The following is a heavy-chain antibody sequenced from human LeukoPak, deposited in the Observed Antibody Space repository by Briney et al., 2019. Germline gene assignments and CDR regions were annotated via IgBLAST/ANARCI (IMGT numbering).Heavy chain of an antibody. Sequence: GRSLRLSCAASGFTFSSYGMHWVRQAPGKGLEWVAVISYDGSNKYYGDSVKGRFTISRDNSKNTLYLQMNSLRAEDTAVYYCAKDGGDDYGDGRRFDYWGQGTLVTVSS. CDR2: ISYDGSNK. CDR3: AKDGGDDYGDGRRFDY. D-gene: IGHD4-17*01. J-gene: IGHJ4*02. V-gene: IGHV3-30*18. CDR1: GFTFSSYG.